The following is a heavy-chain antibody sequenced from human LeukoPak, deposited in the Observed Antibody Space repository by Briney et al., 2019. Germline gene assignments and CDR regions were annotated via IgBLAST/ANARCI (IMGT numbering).Heavy chain of an antibody. D-gene: IGHD3-10*01. Sequence: ASVKVSCKASGYTFTSYDINWVRQATGQGLEWMGWMNPNSGNTGYAQKFQGRVTMTTDTSTSTAYMELRSLRSDDTAVYYCARSMVRGFYYGMDVWGQGTTVTVSS. V-gene: IGHV1-8*01. CDR2: MNPNSGNT. CDR3: ARSMVRGFYYGMDV. J-gene: IGHJ6*02. CDR1: GYTFTSYD.